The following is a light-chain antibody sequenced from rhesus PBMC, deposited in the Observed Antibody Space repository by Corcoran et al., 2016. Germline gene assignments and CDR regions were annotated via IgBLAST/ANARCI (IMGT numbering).Light chain of an antibody. Sequence: DIQMTQSPSSLSASVGDRVTITCRASESVSNYLNWYQQKPGKAPNLLIYKASTLQSGVPSRFSGSGSGTDYPFTISSLQPEDVATYYCQHGYGTPLTFGGGTKVELK. CDR3: QHGYGTPLT. CDR2: KAS. CDR1: ESVSNY. J-gene: IGKJ4*01. V-gene: IGKV1-74*01.